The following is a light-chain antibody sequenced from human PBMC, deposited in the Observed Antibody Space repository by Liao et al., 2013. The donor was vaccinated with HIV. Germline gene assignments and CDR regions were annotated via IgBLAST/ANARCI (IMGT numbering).Light chain of an antibody. CDR2: QDS. V-gene: IGLV3-1*01. CDR3: QTWDGSSVI. CDR1: KLGDKY. Sequence: SYELTQPPSVSVSPGQTASITCSGDKLGDKYASWYQQKPGQSPVLVIYQDSKRPSGIPARFSGSNSGNTVTLTISETQTMDEADYYCQTWDGSSVIFGGGTKLTVL. J-gene: IGLJ2*01.